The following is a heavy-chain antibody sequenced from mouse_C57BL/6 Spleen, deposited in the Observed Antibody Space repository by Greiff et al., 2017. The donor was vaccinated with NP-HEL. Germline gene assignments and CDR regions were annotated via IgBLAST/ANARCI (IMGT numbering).Heavy chain of an antibody. CDR1: GFTFSSYA. V-gene: IGHV5-9-1*02. D-gene: IGHD1-1*01. Sequence: EVKLVESGEGLVKPGGSLKLSCAASGFTFSSYAMSWVRQTPEKRLEWVAYISSGGDYIYYADTVKGRFTISRDNARNTLYLQMSSLKSEDTAMYYCTRDGDYGSSYWYFDVWGTGTTVTVSS. CDR2: ISSGGDYI. CDR3: TRDGDYGSSYWYFDV. J-gene: IGHJ1*03.